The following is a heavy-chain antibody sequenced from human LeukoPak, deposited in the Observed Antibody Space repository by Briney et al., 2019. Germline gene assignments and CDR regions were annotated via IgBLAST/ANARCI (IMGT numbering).Heavy chain of an antibody. CDR1: GGSISTSNYY. D-gene: IGHD5-12*01. J-gene: IGHJ6*03. CDR2: ICYSGNT. Sequence: SETLSLTCTVSGGSISTSNYYWSWHRQPQGKGLEWIGNICYSGNTYYSPSVKSRVTISLYTSRNQFSLKLTSVTAADTAVYYCARMAAEYSGYDTHYYYYYMDVWGKGTTVTISS. V-gene: IGHV4-39*07. CDR3: ARMAAEYSGYDTHYYYYYMDV.